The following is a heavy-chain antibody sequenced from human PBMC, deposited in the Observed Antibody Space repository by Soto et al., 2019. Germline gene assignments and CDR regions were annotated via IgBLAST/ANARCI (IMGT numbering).Heavy chain of an antibody. CDR2: INPNSGDS. J-gene: IGHJ4*02. V-gene: IGHV1-2*02. Sequence: ASVKVSCKTSGYSFTGYYIHWIRQAPGQGLEWMGWINPNSGDSSYSQEFQGRVTMTSDTSITTAYMHLTRLRSDDTAVYYCARREQWLENFDFWGQGTLVTVYS. CDR1: GYSFTGYY. D-gene: IGHD6-19*01. CDR3: ARREQWLENFDF.